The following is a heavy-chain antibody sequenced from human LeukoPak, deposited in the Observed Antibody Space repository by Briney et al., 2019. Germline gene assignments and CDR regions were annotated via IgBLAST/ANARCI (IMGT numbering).Heavy chain of an antibody. CDR3: ARGMWQGQLVDY. CDR2: MNPNSGNT. J-gene: IGHJ4*02. D-gene: IGHD6-6*01. CDR1: GYTFTSYD. Sequence: ASVKVSCKASGYTFTSYDINWVRQATGQGLEWMGWMNPNSGNTGYVQKFQGRVTMTRNTSISTAYMELSSLRSEDTAVYYCARGMWQGQLVDYWGQGTLVTVSS. V-gene: IGHV1-8*01.